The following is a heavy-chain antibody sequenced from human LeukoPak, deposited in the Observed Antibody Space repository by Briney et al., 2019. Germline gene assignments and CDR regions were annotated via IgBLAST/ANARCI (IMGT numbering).Heavy chain of an antibody. Sequence: ASVKVSCKASGYTFTSNYMHWVRRAPGQGLEWMGIINPSGGITSYAQKFQGRVTMTRDTSTSTVYMELSSLRSEDTAVYYCARGTAYGDYVDYWGQGTLVTVSS. J-gene: IGHJ4*02. D-gene: IGHD4-17*01. CDR2: INPSGGIT. CDR3: ARGTAYGDYVDY. V-gene: IGHV1-46*01. CDR1: GYTFTSNY.